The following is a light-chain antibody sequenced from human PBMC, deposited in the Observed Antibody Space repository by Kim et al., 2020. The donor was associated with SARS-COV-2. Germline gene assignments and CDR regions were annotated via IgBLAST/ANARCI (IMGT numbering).Light chain of an antibody. Sequence: QPITISCTGTSSDVGGYNYVSWYQQHPGKAPKIMIYDVSHRPSGVSNRFSGSKSGNTASLTISGLQAEDEADYYCSSYTSSNTIGIFGGGTKVTVL. CDR1: SSDVGGYNY. J-gene: IGLJ2*01. V-gene: IGLV2-14*03. CDR3: SSYTSSNTIGI. CDR2: DVS.